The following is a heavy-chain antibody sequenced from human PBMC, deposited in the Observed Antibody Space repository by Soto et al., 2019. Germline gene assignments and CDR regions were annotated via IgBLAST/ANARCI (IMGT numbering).Heavy chain of an antibody. CDR3: ASLFHFYYYMDV. V-gene: IGHV4-31*03. J-gene: IGHJ6*03. CDR2: IYSSGST. CDR1: GGSISSGVYY. Sequence: PSETLSLTCTVSGGSISSGVYYWSWIRQYPGKGLEWIGYIYSSGSTYYNPSLKSRVTISVDTSKNQFSLKLSSVTAADTAVYYCASLFHFYYYMDVWGKGATVKVSS. D-gene: IGHD3-10*02.